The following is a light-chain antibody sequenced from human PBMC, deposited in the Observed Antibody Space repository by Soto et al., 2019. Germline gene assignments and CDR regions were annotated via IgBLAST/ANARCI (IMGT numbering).Light chain of an antibody. CDR2: GAS. CDR1: QSLISN. V-gene: IGKV3-20*01. CDR3: QRYGTSLTWT. Sequence: IVMTQSPATLSVSPGDRATLSCRASQSLISNLAWYQQKPGQAPRLLIYGASSRATGIPDRFSGSGSETDFTLTISRLEHEDFAAYYCQRYGTSLTWTFGQGTKVDIK. J-gene: IGKJ1*01.